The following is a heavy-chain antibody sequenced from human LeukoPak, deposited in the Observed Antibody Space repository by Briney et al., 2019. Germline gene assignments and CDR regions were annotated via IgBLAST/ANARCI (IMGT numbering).Heavy chain of an antibody. V-gene: IGHV3-30-3*01. J-gene: IGHJ4*02. CDR1: GFTFSSYA. D-gene: IGHD6-13*01. Sequence: PGRSLRLSCAASGFTFSSYAMHWVHQAPGKGLEWVAVISYDGSNKYYADSVKGRFTISRDNSKNTLYLQMNSLRAEDTAVYYCARVGSSWYEDYWGQGTLVTVSS. CDR3: ARVGSSWYEDY. CDR2: ISYDGSNK.